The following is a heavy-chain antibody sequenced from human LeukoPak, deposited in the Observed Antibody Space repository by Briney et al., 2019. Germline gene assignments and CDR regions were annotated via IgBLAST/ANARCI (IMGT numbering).Heavy chain of an antibody. Sequence: PGGSLRLSCSASGFTFSETWMSWVRQAPGKGLEWVAAIKDDGGETDYVDSVKGRFTIFRDNAKNSLYLRMNSLTAEDTAVYYCATYNNWVAGDVWGQGTTVSVSS. CDR2: IKDDGGET. V-gene: IGHV3-7*01. D-gene: IGHD1-1*01. CDR3: ATYNNWVAGDV. J-gene: IGHJ6*02. CDR1: GFTFSETW.